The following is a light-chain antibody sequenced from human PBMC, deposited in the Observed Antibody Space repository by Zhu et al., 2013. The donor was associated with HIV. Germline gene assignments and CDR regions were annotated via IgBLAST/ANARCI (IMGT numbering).Light chain of an antibody. CDR3: QQYKTYPWT. CDR1: QSVESF. V-gene: IGKV1-5*03. CDR2: KSS. J-gene: IGKJ1*01. Sequence: DIQMTQSPSTLSASVGDRVTITCRASQSVESFLAWYQQKPGRAPKLLIYKSSTLQTGVPSRFLGSGFGTDFTLTISGLQPDDFATYFCQQYKTYPWTFGRGTE.